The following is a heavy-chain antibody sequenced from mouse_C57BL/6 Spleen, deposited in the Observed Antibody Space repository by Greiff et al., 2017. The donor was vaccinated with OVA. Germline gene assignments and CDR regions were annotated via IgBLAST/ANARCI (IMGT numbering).Heavy chain of an antibody. CDR1: GYAFSSYW. CDR2: IYPGDGDT. D-gene: IGHD1-1*01. V-gene: IGHV1-80*01. J-gene: IGHJ2*01. CDR3: AKGGATVVATDFDY. Sequence: QVQLQQSGAELVKPGASVKISCKASGYAFSSYWMNWVKQRPGKGLEWIGQIYPGDGDTNYNGKFKGKATLTADKSSSTAYMQLSSLTSEDSAVYFCAKGGATVVATDFDYWGQGTTLTVSS.